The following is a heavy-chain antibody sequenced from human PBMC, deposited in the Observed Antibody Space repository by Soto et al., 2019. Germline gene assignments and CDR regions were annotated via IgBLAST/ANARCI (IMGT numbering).Heavy chain of an antibody. CDR2: ISYDGSNK. J-gene: IGHJ3*02. CDR1: GFTFSSYA. D-gene: IGHD6-19*01. V-gene: IGHV3-30-3*01. CDR3: ARDIAGAVPDALDI. Sequence: PGGSLRLSCAASGFTFSSYAMHWVRQAPGKGLEWVAVISYDGSNKYYADSVKGRFTISRDNSKNTLYLQMNSLRAEDTAVYYCARDIAGAVPDALDIWGKGTMVTVPS.